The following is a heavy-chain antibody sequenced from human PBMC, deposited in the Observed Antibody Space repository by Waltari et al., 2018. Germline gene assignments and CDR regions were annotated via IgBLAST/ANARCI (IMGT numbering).Heavy chain of an antibody. Sequence: QVQLVESGGGVVQPGRSLRLSCAASGFTFSSYGLHWVRPAPGKGLEWVAVIWYDGSNKYYADSVKGRFTISRDNSKNTLYLQMNSLRAEDTAVYYCARDTGGMTTVTWADYWGQGTLVTVSS. D-gene: IGHD4-17*01. J-gene: IGHJ4*02. V-gene: IGHV3-33*01. CDR1: GFTFSSYG. CDR3: ARDTGGMTTVTWADY. CDR2: IWYDGSNK.